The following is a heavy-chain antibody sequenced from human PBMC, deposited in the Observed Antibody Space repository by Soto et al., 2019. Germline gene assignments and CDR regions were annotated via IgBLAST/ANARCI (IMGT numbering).Heavy chain of an antibody. CDR2: IGPAGDT. Sequence: EVQLVESGGGLVQPGGSLRLSCAASGFTFSSYDMHWVRQPPGKGLEWVSAIGPAGDTYYPGSVQGRFTISRDNAKNSLYLLVNTLRAEDTAIYYCATGGWGSSSSEGWSRIDYWGQGTLITVSS. CDR3: ATGGWGSSSSEGWSRIDY. J-gene: IGHJ4*02. V-gene: IGHV3-13*01. CDR1: GFTFSSYD. D-gene: IGHD6-6*01.